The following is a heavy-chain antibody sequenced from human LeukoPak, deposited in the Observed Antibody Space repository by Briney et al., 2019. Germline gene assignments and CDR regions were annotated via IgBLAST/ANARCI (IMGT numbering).Heavy chain of an antibody. Sequence: SVKVSYKASGGTFSSYAISWVRQAPGQGLEWMGGIIPIFGTANYAQKFQGRVTITADESTSTAYMELSSLRSEDTAVYYCAYGDSTDPNFDYWGQGTLVTVSS. CDR3: AYGDSTDPNFDY. J-gene: IGHJ4*02. D-gene: IGHD4-17*01. CDR2: IIPIFGTA. CDR1: GGTFSSYA. V-gene: IGHV1-69*13.